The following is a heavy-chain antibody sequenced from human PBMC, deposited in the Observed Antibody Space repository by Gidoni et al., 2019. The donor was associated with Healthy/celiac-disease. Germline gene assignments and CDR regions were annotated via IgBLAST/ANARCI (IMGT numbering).Heavy chain of an antibody. J-gene: IGHJ5*02. CDR2: IGGSGGST. V-gene: IGHV3-23*01. CDR3: AKTALWDYDFWSGYYVGWFEP. Sequence: EVQLLESGGGLVQPGGSLILSCAASGFTFRSYAMSLVRQAPGKGLEVFSAIGGSGGSTYYADSVKGRFTISRDNSKNTLYLQMNSLRAEDTAVYYCAKTALWDYDFWSGYYVGWFEPWGQGTLVTVSS. D-gene: IGHD3-3*01. CDR1: GFTFRSYA.